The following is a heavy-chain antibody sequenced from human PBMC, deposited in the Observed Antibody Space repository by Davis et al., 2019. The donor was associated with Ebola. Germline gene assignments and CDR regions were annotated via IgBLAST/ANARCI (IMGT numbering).Heavy chain of an antibody. J-gene: IGHJ4*01. Sequence: MPSETLSLTCAVSGGSFSGYYLNWVRQPPGKGLEWIGEINHSGSTNYNPSLKRRVTISVDTSNNHFSPKLISVTAADTAVNYCAYSFCIYGSCNDHDYWGQGTLVTVSS. CDR3: AYSFCIYGSCNDHDY. D-gene: IGHD1-26*01. CDR1: GGSFSGYY. V-gene: IGHV4-34*01. CDR2: INHSGST.